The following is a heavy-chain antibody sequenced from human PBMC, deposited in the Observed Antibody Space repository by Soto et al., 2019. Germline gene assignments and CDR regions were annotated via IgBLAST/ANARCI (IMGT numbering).Heavy chain of an antibody. V-gene: IGHV4-39*01. J-gene: IGHJ3*02. CDR1: GGSISSSSYY. CDR2: IYYSGST. D-gene: IGHD3-3*01. Sequence: SETLSLTCTVSGGSISSSSYYWGWIRQPPGKGLEWIGSIYYSGSTYYNPSLKSRVTISVDTSKNQFSLKLSSVTAADTAVYYCARPPREYYDFWSGYDGDAFDIWGQGTMVTVSS. CDR3: ARPPREYYDFWSGYDGDAFDI.